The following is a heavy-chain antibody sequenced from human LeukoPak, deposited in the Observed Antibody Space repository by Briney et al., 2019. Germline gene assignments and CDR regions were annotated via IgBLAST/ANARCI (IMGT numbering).Heavy chain of an antibody. J-gene: IGHJ6*03. CDR2: ISYNGDGT. Sequence: GGSLRLSCAASGFSFSKFAMHWVRQAPGRGLESVSGISYNGDGTYYANSVKGRFTISRDNSKKTLYLQVGSLRVEDMGVYYCARGHFWSGYTYQDYFYYMDVRGKGTAVTVSS. V-gene: IGHV3-64*01. CDR3: ARGHFWSGYTYQDYFYYMDV. CDR1: GFSFSKFA. D-gene: IGHD3-3*02.